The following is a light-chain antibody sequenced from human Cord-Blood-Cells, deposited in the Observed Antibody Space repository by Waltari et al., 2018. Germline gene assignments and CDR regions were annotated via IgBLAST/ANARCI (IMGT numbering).Light chain of an antibody. CDR2: DAS. CDR1: QDISNY. V-gene: IGKV1-33*01. CDR3: QQYDNLPYT. J-gene: IGKJ2*01. Sequence: DIQMTQSPSSLSASVGDRVTSTCQASQDISNYLNWYQQKPGKAPKLLIYDASNLETGVPSRFSGRGSGTDFTFTISSLQPEDIATYYCQQYDNLPYTFGQGTKLEIK.